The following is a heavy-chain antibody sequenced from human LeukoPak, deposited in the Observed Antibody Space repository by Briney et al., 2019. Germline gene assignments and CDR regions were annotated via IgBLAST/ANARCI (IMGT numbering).Heavy chain of an antibody. Sequence: GGSLRLSCAASGFTFSSYVMSWVRQAPGKGLEWVSAISGSGSSTYYADSVQGRITISRDNSKNTLYLQMNSLRAEDTAVYYCGKNRYSGSLSPFDIWGQGTMVTVSS. J-gene: IGHJ3*02. D-gene: IGHD1-26*01. CDR2: ISGSGSST. V-gene: IGHV3-23*01. CDR1: GFTFSSYV. CDR3: GKNRYSGSLSPFDI.